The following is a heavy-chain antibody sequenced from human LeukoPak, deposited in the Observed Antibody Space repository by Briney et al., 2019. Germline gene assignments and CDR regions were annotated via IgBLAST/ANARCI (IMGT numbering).Heavy chain of an antibody. D-gene: IGHD3-22*01. V-gene: IGHV4-39*01. Sequence: SETLSLTCTVSGGSISSSSYYWGWIRQPPGKGLEWIGSIYYSGSTYYNPSLKSRVTISVDTSKNQFSLKLSSVTAADTGVYYCARLNYYDSSNLDYWGQGTLVTVSS. J-gene: IGHJ4*02. CDR3: ARLNYYDSSNLDY. CDR2: IYYSGST. CDR1: GGSISSSSYY.